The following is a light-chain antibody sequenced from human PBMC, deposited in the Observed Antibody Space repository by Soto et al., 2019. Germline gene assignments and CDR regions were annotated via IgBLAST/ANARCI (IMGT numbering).Light chain of an antibody. CDR2: AAF. J-gene: IGKJ5*01. V-gene: IGKV1-39*01. CDR3: QQTYGTPIT. CDR1: QIINNY. Sequence: DIQVTQSPSSLSASVVDRVTITCRSSQIINNYLNWYQQKPGKAPKVLIYAAFNLQSGVPSRFSGSGSGTDFTLTISSLQPEDFASYYCQQTYGTPITFGQGTRLEIK.